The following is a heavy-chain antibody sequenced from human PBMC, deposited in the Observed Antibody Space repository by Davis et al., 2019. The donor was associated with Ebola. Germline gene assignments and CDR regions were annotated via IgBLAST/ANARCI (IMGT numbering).Heavy chain of an antibody. Sequence: GESLKISCAASGFTFSSYWMTWVRQAPGKGLEWVANIKQDGSEKYYVDSVKGRFTISRDNAKNSLYLQMNSLRAEDTAVYYCARDGGRWDYWGQGTLVTVSS. D-gene: IGHD3-16*01. V-gene: IGHV3-7*01. CDR3: ARDGGRWDY. CDR2: IKQDGSEK. J-gene: IGHJ4*02. CDR1: GFTFSSYW.